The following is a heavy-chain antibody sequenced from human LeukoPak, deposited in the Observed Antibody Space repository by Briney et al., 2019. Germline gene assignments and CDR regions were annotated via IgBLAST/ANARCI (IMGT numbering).Heavy chain of an antibody. J-gene: IGHJ5*02. V-gene: IGHV1-2*02. CDR1: GYTFTGYY. D-gene: IGHD3-9*01. CDR2: INPNSGGP. CDR3: ARSHVLRYFDWLLKYWFDP. Sequence: ASVKVSCKASGYTFTGYYMHWVRPAPGQGVEWMGWINPNSGGPNYAQKFQGRVTMTRDTSISTAYMELSRLRSDDTAVYYCARSHVLRYFDWLLKYWFDPWGQGTLVTVSS.